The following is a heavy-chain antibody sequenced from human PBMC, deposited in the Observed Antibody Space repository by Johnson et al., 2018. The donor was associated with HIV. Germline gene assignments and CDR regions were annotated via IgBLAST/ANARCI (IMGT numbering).Heavy chain of an antibody. V-gene: IGHV3-23*04. J-gene: IGHJ3*02. D-gene: IGHD5-18*01. Sequence: VQLVESGGGLVQPGGSLRLSCAASGFTFSSYAMTWVRQAPGKGLEWVSSISGSGGSTYYVDSVKGRFTISRDISKNTLSLQMNSLRAEDTAVYYCARRDAALVTAAFDIWGQGTMVTVSS. CDR3: ARRDAALVTAAFDI. CDR1: GFTFSSYA. CDR2: ISGSGGST.